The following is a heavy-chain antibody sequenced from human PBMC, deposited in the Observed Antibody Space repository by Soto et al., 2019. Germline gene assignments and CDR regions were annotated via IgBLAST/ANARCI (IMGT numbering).Heavy chain of an antibody. CDR1: GFTFTDYS. CDR3: ANLPVPAFEIRMTTVTRAGDY. CDR2: IISSSSEI. V-gene: IGHV3-48*01. D-gene: IGHD4-17*01. Sequence: PGGSLRLSCAASGFTFTDYSMNWVRQAPGKGLEWVSYIISSSSEIYYADSVKGRFTISRDNAKNSAYLQMDSLRVEDTAVYYCANLPVPAFEIRMTTVTRAGDYWGQGTLLTVSS. J-gene: IGHJ4*02.